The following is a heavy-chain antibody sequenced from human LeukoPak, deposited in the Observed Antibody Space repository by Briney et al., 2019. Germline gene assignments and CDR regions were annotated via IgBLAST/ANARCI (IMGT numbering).Heavy chain of an antibody. V-gene: IGHV1-69*13. CDR2: IIPIFGTA. CDR3: ARAIVVVTAIPFAYGMDV. D-gene: IGHD2-21*02. J-gene: IGHJ6*02. CDR1: GGTFSSYA. Sequence: GASVKVSCKASGGTFSSYAISWVRQAPGQGLEWMGGIIPIFGTANYAQKFQGRVTITADESTSTAYMELSSLRSEDTAVYYCARAIVVVTAIPFAYGMDVWGQGTTVTVSS.